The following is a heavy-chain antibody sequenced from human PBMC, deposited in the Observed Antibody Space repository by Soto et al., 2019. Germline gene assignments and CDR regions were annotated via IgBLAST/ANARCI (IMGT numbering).Heavy chain of an antibody. CDR3: ARERHDYYDSSGYLDY. CDR2: IYYSGST. CDR1: GGSISSGGYY. J-gene: IGHJ4*02. D-gene: IGHD3-22*01. Sequence: QVQLQESGPGLVKPSQTLSLTCTVSGGSISSGGYYWSWIRQHPGKGLEWIGYIYYSGSTYYSPSLKSRVTISVDTSKNQFSLKLSSETAADTAVYYCARERHDYYDSSGYLDYWGQGTLVTVSS. V-gene: IGHV4-31*03.